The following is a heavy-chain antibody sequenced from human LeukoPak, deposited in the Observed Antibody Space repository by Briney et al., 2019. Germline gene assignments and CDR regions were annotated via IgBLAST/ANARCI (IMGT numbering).Heavy chain of an antibody. V-gene: IGHV3-48*04. CDR2: ISSSSSTI. CDR1: GFTFSSYS. Sequence: GGSLRLSCAASGFTFSSYSMNWVRQAPGKGLEWVSYISSSSSTIYYADSVKGRFTISRDNAKNSLYLQMNSLRAEDTAVYYCAHLGYCSGGSCYSDYWGQGTLVTVSS. D-gene: IGHD2-15*01. CDR3: AHLGYCSGGSCYSDY. J-gene: IGHJ4*02.